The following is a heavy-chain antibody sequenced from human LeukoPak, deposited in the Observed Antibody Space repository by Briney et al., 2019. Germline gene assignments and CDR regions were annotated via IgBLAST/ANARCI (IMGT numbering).Heavy chain of an antibody. D-gene: IGHD2-2*02. CDR2: ISAYNGNT. CDR3: ASGCSSTSCHTDAFDI. V-gene: IGHV1-18*01. J-gene: IGHJ3*02. Sequence: ASVKVSCKASGYTFTSYGISWVRQAPGQGLEWMGWISAYNGNTNYAQKLQGRVTMTTDTSTSTAYMELRSLRSDDTAVYYCASGCSSTSCHTDAFDIWGQGTMVTVSS. CDR1: GYTFTSYG.